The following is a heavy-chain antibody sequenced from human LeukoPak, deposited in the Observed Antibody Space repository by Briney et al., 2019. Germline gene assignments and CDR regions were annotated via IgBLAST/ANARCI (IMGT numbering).Heavy chain of an antibody. CDR2: IVGNGGGI. D-gene: IGHD1-26*01. V-gene: IGHV3-23*01. CDR1: GFTFSTYA. CDR3: AKDKVGATLYFDY. Sequence: GGSLRLSCTASGFTFSTYAMNWFRHTPGKGLEWVSVIVGNGGGINYAESVRGRFTISRDNSKNTLYLQMNSLRAEDTAVYYCAKDKVGATLYFDYWGQGTLVTVSS. J-gene: IGHJ4*02.